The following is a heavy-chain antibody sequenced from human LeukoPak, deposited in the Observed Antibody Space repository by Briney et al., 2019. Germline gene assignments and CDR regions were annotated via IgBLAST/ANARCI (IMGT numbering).Heavy chain of an antibody. Sequence: PSETLSLTCTVSGGSISSSSYYWGWIRQPPGKGLEWIGSIYYSGSTYYNPSLKSRVTISVDTSKNQFSLKLSSVTAADTAVYYCANDYDILTVTWPGLDYWGQGTLVTVSS. J-gene: IGHJ4*02. CDR3: ANDYDILTVTWPGLDY. CDR2: IYYSGST. D-gene: IGHD3-9*01. CDR1: GGSISSSSYY. V-gene: IGHV4-39*07.